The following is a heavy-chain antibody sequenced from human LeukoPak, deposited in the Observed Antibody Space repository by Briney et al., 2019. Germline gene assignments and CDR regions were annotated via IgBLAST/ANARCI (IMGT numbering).Heavy chain of an antibody. D-gene: IGHD3-10*01. V-gene: IGHV3-21*01. CDR3: ARNRWFGELYTGY. Sequence: SGGSLRLSCAASGFTFSSYWMNWVRQAPGKGLEWVSSISSSSSYIYYADSVKGRFTISRDNAKNSLYLQMNSLRAEDTAVYYCARNRWFGELYTGYWGQGTLVTVSS. CDR1: GFTFSSYW. J-gene: IGHJ4*02. CDR2: ISSSSSYI.